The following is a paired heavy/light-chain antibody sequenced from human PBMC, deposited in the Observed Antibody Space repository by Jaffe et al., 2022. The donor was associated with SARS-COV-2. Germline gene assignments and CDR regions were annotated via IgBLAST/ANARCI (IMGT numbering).Heavy chain of an antibody. CDR1: GFTFSDYY. Sequence: QVQLVESGGGLVKPGGSLRLSCAASGFTFSDYYMSWIRQAPGKGLEWVSYISSSGSTIYYADSVKGRFTISRDNAKNSLYLQMNSLRAEDTAVYYCARDGASSPQTKDYWGQGTLVTVSS. CDR2: ISSSGSTI. CDR3: ARDGASSPQTKDY. V-gene: IGHV3-11*01. J-gene: IGHJ4*02. D-gene: IGHD2-15*01.
Light chain of an antibody. V-gene: IGKV2-28*01. J-gene: IGKJ2*01. Sequence: DIVMTQSPLSLPVTPGEPASISCRSSQSLLHSNGYNYLDWYLQKPGQSPQLLIYLGSNRASGVPDRFSGSGSGTDFTLKISRVEAEDVGVYYCMQALQTEYTFGQGTKLEIK. CDR2: LGS. CDR3: MQALQTEYT. CDR1: QSLLHSNGYNY.